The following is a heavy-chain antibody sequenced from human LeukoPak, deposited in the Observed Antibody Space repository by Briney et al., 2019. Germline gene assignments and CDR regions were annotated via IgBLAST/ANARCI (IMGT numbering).Heavy chain of an antibody. CDR1: GYTLTSNT. J-gene: IGHJ4*02. Sequence: ASVKVSCKASGYTLTSNTLHWVRQAPGQRLEWMGSINAGNGNTEYSQKFQGRVTITRDTSASTAYMELSSLRSEDTAVYYCARRFGSSGYLDYWGQGTLVXVSS. CDR2: INAGNGNT. D-gene: IGHD3-22*01. V-gene: IGHV1-3*01. CDR3: ARRFGSSGYLDY.